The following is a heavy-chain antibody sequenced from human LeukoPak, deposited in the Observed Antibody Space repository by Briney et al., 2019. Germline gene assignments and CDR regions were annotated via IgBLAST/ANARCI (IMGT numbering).Heavy chain of an antibody. CDR2: ISSSSSYI. CDR1: GFTFSSYS. D-gene: IGHD6-6*01. V-gene: IGHV3-21*01. Sequence: GGSLRLSCAASGFTFSSYSMNWVRQAPGKGLEWVSSISSSSSYIYYADSVKGRFTISRDNAKNSLYLQMNSLRAEDTAVYYCARGSGKSIAARPKDWFDPWGQGTLVTVSS. J-gene: IGHJ5*02. CDR3: ARGSGKSIAARPKDWFDP.